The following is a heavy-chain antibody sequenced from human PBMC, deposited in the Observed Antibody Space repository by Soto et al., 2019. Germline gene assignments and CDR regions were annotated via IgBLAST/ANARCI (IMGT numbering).Heavy chain of an antibody. V-gene: IGHV3-30*02. J-gene: IGHJ4*02. CDR1: GFSFSNHD. Sequence: GGSLRLSCVASGFSFSNHDMDWVRQAPGKEPEWVASIGYDGSKRYYAESVKGRFTISRDNSKNTLYLQMDSLRADDTAVYYCVRDQFRQTLLLFDYWAQRTPVTGSS. D-gene: IGHD2-21*01. CDR2: IGYDGSKR. CDR3: VRDQFRQTLLLFDY.